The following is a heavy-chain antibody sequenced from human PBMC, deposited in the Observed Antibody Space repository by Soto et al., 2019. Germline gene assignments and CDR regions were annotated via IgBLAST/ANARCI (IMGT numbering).Heavy chain of an antibody. D-gene: IGHD3-3*01. CDR1: GLTFSGYA. Sequence: LSLSFAASGLTFSGYAMHLVRQAPLKGLEWVAVISYDGSNKYYADSVKGRFTISRDNSKNTLYLQMNSLRAEDTAVYYCARDDFWSGPTFHYYYYGMDVWGQGTTVTVSS. CDR2: ISYDGSNK. CDR3: ARDDFWSGPTFHYYYYGMDV. V-gene: IGHV3-30-3*01. J-gene: IGHJ6*02.